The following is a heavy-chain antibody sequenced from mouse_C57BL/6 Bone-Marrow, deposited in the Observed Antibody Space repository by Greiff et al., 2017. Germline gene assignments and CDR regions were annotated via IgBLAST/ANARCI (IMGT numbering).Heavy chain of an antibody. Sequence: QVQLKQPGAELVKPGASVKMSCKASGYTFTSYWITWVKQRPGQGLEWIGDIYPGSGSTNYNEKFKSKATLTVDTSSSTAYMQLSSLTSEASAVYYCARDGIDYGGYWGQGTTLTGSS. J-gene: IGHJ2*01. CDR3: ARDGIDYGGY. CDR2: IYPGSGST. CDR1: GYTFTSYW. V-gene: IGHV1-55*01.